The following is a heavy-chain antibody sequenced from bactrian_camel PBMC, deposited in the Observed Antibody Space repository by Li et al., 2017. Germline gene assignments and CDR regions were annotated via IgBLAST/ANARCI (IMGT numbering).Heavy chain of an antibody. CDR3: AAEEWILICGSWHPSDANN. V-gene: IGHV3S1*01. CDR1: GDTSSTNC. J-gene: IGHJ4*01. Sequence: QVQLVESGGGSVQAGGSLRLSCAASGDTSSTNCMGWLRQAPGKEREGIAAIYSGGGSTYYADSVKGRFTISQDNSTVWLQMNSLKPEDTAMYYCAAEEWILICGSWHPSDANNWGQGTQVTVS. CDR2: IYSGGGST. D-gene: IGHD6*01.